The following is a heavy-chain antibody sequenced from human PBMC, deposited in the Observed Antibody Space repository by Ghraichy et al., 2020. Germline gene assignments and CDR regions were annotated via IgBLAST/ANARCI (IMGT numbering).Heavy chain of an antibody. CDR3: ARGYGDYGYFQH. CDR1: GGTFSSYT. D-gene: IGHD4-17*01. V-gene: IGHV1-69*02. CDR2: IIPILGIA. J-gene: IGHJ1*01. Sequence: SVKVSCKASGGTFSSYTISWVRQAPGQGLEWMGRIIPILGIANYAQKFQGRVTITADKSTSTAYMELSSLRSEDTAVYYCARGYGDYGYFQHWGQGTLVTVSS.